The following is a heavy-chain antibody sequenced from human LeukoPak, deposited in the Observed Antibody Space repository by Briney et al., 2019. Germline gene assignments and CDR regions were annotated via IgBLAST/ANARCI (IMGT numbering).Heavy chain of an antibody. Sequence: PGGSLRLSCAASEFTFSSYDMHWVRQATGKGLEWVSTIDTADNAWYPDSVKGRFTISRENAKNSLNLQMNSLRVGDTAVYYCARAKMPGIQTAGRVNYFDSWGQGTLVTVSA. V-gene: IGHV3-13*01. D-gene: IGHD6-13*01. CDR1: EFTFSSYD. CDR3: ARAKMPGIQTAGRVNYFDS. J-gene: IGHJ4*02. CDR2: IDTADNA.